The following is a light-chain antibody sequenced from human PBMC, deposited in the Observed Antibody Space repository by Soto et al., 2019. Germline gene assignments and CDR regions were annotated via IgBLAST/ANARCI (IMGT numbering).Light chain of an antibody. V-gene: IGKV3-15*01. CDR1: QTISND. CDR2: GAS. J-gene: IGKJ4*01. Sequence: EVVMTQSPAPVSVSPGEGVTLSCRASQTISNDLAGYQQKPGQAPRLLIYGASTRATGVPARFSGGGSGTEFTLTISSLQSEDFAFYYCQQNNKWPPVTFGGGTKVEIK. CDR3: QQNNKWPPVT.